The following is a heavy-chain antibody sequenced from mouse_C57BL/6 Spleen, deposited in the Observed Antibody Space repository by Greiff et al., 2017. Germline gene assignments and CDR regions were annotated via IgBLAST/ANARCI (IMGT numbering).Heavy chain of an antibody. V-gene: IGHV1-69*01. CDR3: ARYYDGNSYRYFDV. Sequence: VQLQQPGAELVMPGASVKLSCKASGYTFTSYWMHWVKQRPGQGLEWIGEIDPSDSYTNYNQKFKGKSTLTVDKSSSTAYMQRSSRTAEDAVVFYSARYYDGNSYRYFDVWGTGTTVTVSS. J-gene: IGHJ1*03. D-gene: IGHD1-1*01. CDR1: GYTFTSYW. CDR2: IDPSDSYT.